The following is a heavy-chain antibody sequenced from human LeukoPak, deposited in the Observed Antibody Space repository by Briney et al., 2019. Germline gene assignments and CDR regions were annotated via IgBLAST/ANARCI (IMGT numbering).Heavy chain of an antibody. D-gene: IGHD1-1*01. Sequence: PGGSLRLSCAASGFTFSDSYMTWIRQAPGKGLEWVSYITTSGSTIYADSLKGRFAISRDNAKNSLYLQMNSLRAEDTAVYYFAREDNSNWNIDYWGQGTLVTVFS. J-gene: IGHJ4*02. CDR1: GFTFSDSY. CDR3: AREDNSNWNIDY. CDR2: ITTSGSTI. V-gene: IGHV3-11*04.